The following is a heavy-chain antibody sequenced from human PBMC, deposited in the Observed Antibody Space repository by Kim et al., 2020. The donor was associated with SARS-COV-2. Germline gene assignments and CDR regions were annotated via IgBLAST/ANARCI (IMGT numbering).Heavy chain of an antibody. J-gene: IGHJ3*02. D-gene: IGHD3-22*01. Sequence: SVKGRFTISRDNAKNSLYLQMNSLRAEDTAVYYCARDGITMIVVSEAFDIWGQGTMVTVSS. V-gene: IGHV3-21*01. CDR3: ARDGITMIVVSEAFDI.